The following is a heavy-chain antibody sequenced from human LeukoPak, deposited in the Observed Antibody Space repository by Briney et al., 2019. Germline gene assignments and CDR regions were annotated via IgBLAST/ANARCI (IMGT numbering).Heavy chain of an antibody. D-gene: IGHD4-17*01. Sequence: SETLSLTCAVSGFSISTSNYWAWIRQPPGRGLEWIGHIFYTGGIYYNPSLKSRVTMSVDTSRNQFSLKLNSVTAVDTAVYYCVRKATTGPTKAAFDIWGQGTMVTVST. CDR3: VRKATTGPTKAAFDI. CDR1: GFSISTSNY. V-gene: IGHV4-28*05. J-gene: IGHJ3*02. CDR2: IFYTGGI.